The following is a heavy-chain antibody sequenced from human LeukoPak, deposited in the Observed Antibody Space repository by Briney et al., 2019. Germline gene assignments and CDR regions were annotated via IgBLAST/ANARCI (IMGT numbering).Heavy chain of an antibody. CDR1: GVTVSSNY. CDR3: ARLGKYCSSTSCYSRLNYYYYYMDV. Sequence: PGGSLRLSCAASGVTVSSNYMSWGRQVPGKGLESVSVVYSGGSVYYADSVKGPFTLSRDNPKNTLYLQMNSLRAEDTAVYYCARLGKYCSSTSCYSRLNYYYYYMDVWGKGTTVTISS. CDR2: VYSGGSV. V-gene: IGHV3-53*01. D-gene: IGHD2-2*01. J-gene: IGHJ6*03.